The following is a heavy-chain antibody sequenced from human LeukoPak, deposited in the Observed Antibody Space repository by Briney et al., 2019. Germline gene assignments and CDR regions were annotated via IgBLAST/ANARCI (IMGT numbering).Heavy chain of an antibody. CDR1: GFTFSSYG. D-gene: IGHD6-6*01. CDR2: IRYDGSNK. V-gene: IGHV3-30*02. J-gene: IGHJ4*02. CDR3: AKDGGIAARQGFGY. Sequence: GGSLRLSCAASGFTFSSYGMHWVRQAPGKGLEWVAFIRYDGSNKYYADSVKGRFTISRDNSKNTLYLQMNSLRAEDTAVYYCAKDGGIAARQGFGYWGQGTLVTVSS.